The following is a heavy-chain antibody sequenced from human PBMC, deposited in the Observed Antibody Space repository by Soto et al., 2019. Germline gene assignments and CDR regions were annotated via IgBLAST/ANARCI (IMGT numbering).Heavy chain of an antibody. J-gene: IGHJ5*02. V-gene: IGHV4-34*01. Sequence: QVRLQQWGAGLLKPSETLSLTCAVYGGSFIGYYWSWIRQPPGKGLEWIGEINPTVSTNYNPSLKSRVTILIDTSKNQFSLKLSSVTAADTAMYYCARANGLRLGELSWGGPNWFDPWGQGTLVTVSS. D-gene: IGHD3-16*02. CDR1: GGSFIGYY. CDR3: ARANGLRLGELSWGGPNWFDP. CDR2: INPTVST.